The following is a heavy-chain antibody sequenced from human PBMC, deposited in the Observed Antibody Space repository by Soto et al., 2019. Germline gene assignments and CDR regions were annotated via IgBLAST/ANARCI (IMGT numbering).Heavy chain of an antibody. J-gene: IGHJ6*02. D-gene: IGHD6-19*01. CDR3: ARDLPRYSSGWDYGMDV. CDR2: ISSSSSYI. Sequence: SGGSLRLSCAASGFTFSSYSMNWVRQAPGKGLEWVSSISSSSSYIYYADSVKGRFTISRDNAKNSLYLQMNSLRAEDTAVYYCARDLPRYSSGWDYGMDVWGQGTTVTVSS. V-gene: IGHV3-21*01. CDR1: GFTFSSYS.